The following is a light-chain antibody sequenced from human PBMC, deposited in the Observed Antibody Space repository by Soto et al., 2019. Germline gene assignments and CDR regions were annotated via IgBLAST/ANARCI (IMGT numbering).Light chain of an antibody. CDR3: GTWDSSLSSAI. J-gene: IGLJ2*01. V-gene: IGLV1-51*01. CDR2: DNN. Sequence: QSVLTQPPSVSAAPGQKVTISCSGSRSNIANNYVSWYQQLPGTASKLLIYDNNKRPSGIPDRFSGSKSGTSATLGITGLQTGDEADYYCGTWDSSLSSAIFGGGTKLTVL. CDR1: RSNIANNY.